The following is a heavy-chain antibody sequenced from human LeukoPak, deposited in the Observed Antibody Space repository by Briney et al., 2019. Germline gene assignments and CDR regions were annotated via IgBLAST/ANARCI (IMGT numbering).Heavy chain of an antibody. J-gene: IGHJ4*02. Sequence: ASVKVSCKASGYTFGSYGITWVRQAPGQGLEWMGWISAYNGDTAYAQKFQGRVTMTTDTPTSSAYMELRSLRSADTAVYYCARRTSETFDYWGQGTLVTVSS. V-gene: IGHV1-18*01. CDR1: GYTFGSYG. D-gene: IGHD2-2*01. CDR3: ARRTSETFDY. CDR2: ISAYNGDT.